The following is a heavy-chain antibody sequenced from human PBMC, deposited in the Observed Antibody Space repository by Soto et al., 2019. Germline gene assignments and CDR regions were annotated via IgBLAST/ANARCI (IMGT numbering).Heavy chain of an antibody. CDR2: IYYRGTI. D-gene: IGHD5-18*01. V-gene: IGHV4-59*08. CDR1: GGSISSYY. J-gene: IGHJ4*02. CDR3: ARGRGYGYGIDF. Sequence: SETLSLTCAVSGGSISSYYWSWIRQPPGKGLESIVYIYYRGTIYYNPSLKSRITTSVDTSNNQFSLNLASVTAADTAVYYCARGRGYGYGIDFWGQGALVTVSS.